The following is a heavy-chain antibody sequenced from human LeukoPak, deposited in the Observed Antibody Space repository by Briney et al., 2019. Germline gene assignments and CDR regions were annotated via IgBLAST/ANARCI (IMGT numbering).Heavy chain of an antibody. D-gene: IGHD5-12*01. CDR1: GFIFSTYW. Sequence: GGSLRLSCAASGFIFSTYWMSWVRQARGKGLEWVANIKQDGSEKYYVDSVKGRFTISRDNAKNSLYLQMNSLRAEDTAVYYCARDGMATINSWGQGTVVTVSS. J-gene: IGHJ4*02. CDR2: IKQDGSEK. V-gene: IGHV3-7*03. CDR3: ARDGMATINS.